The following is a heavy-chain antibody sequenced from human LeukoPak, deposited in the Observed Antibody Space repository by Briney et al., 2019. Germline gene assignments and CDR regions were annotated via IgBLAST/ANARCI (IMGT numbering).Heavy chain of an antibody. CDR3: ARDLISSGTTFFDY. V-gene: IGHV3-20*04. J-gene: IGHJ4*02. CDR1: GFTFDDYG. Sequence: GGSLRLSCAASGFTFDDYGMSWVRQAPGKGLEWVSGINWNGGSTGYADPVKGRFTISRDNAKNSLYLQTNSLRAEDTALYYCARDLISSGTTFFDYWGQGTLVTVSS. CDR2: INWNGGST. D-gene: IGHD1-7*01.